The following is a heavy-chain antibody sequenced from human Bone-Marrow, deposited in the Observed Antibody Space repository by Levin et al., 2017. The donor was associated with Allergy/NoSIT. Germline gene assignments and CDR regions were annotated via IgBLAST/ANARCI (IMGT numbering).Heavy chain of an antibody. J-gene: IGHJ4*02. CDR3: ASERCSSAGCYLDF. V-gene: IGHV3-11*01. Sequence: GESLKISCADSGLTFSDDYMTWIRQAPGKGLEWLSYISPSGTPIFYADSVKGRFTVSRDNAKNSLSLQMDGLRAEDTAIYYCASERCSSAGCYLDFWGQGSLVTVSS. CDR2: ISPSGTPI. CDR1: GLTFSDDY. D-gene: IGHD2-2*01.